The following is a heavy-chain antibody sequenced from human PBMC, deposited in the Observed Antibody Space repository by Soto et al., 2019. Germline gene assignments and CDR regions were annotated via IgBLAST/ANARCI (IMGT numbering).Heavy chain of an antibody. V-gene: IGHV4-59*01. J-gene: IGHJ3*02. CDR1: GGSISSYY. CDR3: ARVWGGAFDI. D-gene: IGHD3-10*01. Sequence: QVQLQESGPGLVKPSETLPLTCTVSGGSISSYYWSWIRQPPGKGLEWIGDIYYSGSTNYNPSLKSRVTISVDTSKNQCSLKLSSVTAADTAVYYCARVWGGAFDIWGQGTMVTVSS. CDR2: IYYSGST.